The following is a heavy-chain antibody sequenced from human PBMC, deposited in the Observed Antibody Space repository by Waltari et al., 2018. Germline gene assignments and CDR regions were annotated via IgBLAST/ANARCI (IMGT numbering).Heavy chain of an antibody. V-gene: IGHV4-4*08. J-gene: IGHJ3*01. D-gene: IGHD6-13*01. Sequence: QVQLQESGPGLLKPSETLFLTCSVSDGAIGNFYWTWIRQPPGKGLEWIGYIHRSGAAKYSPSLKSRVTISIDASMSHFSLRLTSVTAADTATYFCARDTALRPAAGPDAYDVWGQGTLVTVS. CDR3: ARDTALRPAAGPDAYDV. CDR1: DGAIGNFY. CDR2: IHRSGAA.